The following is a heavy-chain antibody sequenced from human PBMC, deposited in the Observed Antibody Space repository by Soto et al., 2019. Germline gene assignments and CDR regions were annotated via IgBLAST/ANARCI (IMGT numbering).Heavy chain of an antibody. CDR3: AKSLGGGFQPLRWFGP. CDR1: GGPIVTGGYY. CDR2: IYHNGST. Sequence: QVQLQESGPGLVKPSQTLSLTCSVSGGPIVTGGYYWNWIRQHPGEGLEWIGNIYHNGSTYYNPSLKRRVHISVDTSKNQFSLRLSSVTAADTAVYSCAKSLGGGFQPLRWFGPWGQGTLVTVSS. V-gene: IGHV4-31*03. J-gene: IGHJ5*02. D-gene: IGHD3-16*01.